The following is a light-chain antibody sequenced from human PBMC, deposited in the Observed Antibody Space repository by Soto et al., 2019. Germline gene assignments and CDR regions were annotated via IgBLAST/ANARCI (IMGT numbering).Light chain of an antibody. CDR3: SSYAGNIHHYV. J-gene: IGLJ1*01. CDR1: SSDVGGYNY. Sequence: QSVVTQRLSASASPGQSVTISCTGPSSDVGGYNYVSWYQQRPGQAPKVVIYEVSKRPAGAPDRLSGSKSGNPAPLTVSGLQAEDEPGYYCSSYAGNIHHYVFGTRTKVTVL. V-gene: IGLV2-8*01. CDR2: EVS.